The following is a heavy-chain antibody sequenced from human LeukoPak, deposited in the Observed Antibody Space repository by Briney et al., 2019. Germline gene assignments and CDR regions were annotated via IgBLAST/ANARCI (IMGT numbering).Heavy chain of an antibody. D-gene: IGHD6-19*01. V-gene: IGHV3-74*01. CDR2: INGDGSST. CDR1: GFSFSSYW. CDR3: VRSSGWPDY. J-gene: IGHJ4*02. Sequence: PGGSLRLSCAASGFSFSSYWMHWVRQAPGKGLVWVSRINGDGSSTRYADSVKGRFTISRDNAKNTLYLQMNSLRAEDTAVYYCVRSSGWPDYWGQGTLVTVSS.